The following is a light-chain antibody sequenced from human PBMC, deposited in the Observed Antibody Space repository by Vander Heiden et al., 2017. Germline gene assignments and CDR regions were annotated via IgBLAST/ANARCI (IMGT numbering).Light chain of an antibody. CDR2: AES. J-gene: IGKJ5*01. CDR1: QSISPY. CDR3: QQCNSFPIT. Sequence: DIQMTQSPSSLSASVADRVTITRRASQSISPYLNWYQLKPGKAPNLLIYAESNLQSGVPSRFSGSGSGTDFTLTISSLQPEDSAIYYCQQCNSFPITFGQGTRLEI. V-gene: IGKV1-39*01.